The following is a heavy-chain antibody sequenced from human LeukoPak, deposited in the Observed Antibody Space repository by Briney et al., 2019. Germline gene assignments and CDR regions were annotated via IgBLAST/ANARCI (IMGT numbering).Heavy chain of an antibody. D-gene: IGHD2-2*01. V-gene: IGHV1-2*02. CDR2: INPNSGGT. CDR1: GYTFTGYY. CDR3: ARANALYCSSTSCLFDY. Sequence: ASVKVSCKASGYTFTGYYMHWVRQAPGQGLEWMAWINPNSGGTYYAQNFHDRITMTRDTSISTAYIELSRLRSDDTAIYYCARANALYCSSTSCLFDYWGRGTLVTVSS. J-gene: IGHJ4*02.